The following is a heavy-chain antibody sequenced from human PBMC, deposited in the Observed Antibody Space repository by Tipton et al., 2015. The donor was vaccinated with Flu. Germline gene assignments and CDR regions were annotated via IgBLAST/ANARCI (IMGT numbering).Heavy chain of an antibody. D-gene: IGHD2-15*01. CDR2: IYYSGST. J-gene: IGHJ4*02. CDR3: ARGYCSGGSCYGGEMFDY. CDR1: GGSISSSSYY. V-gene: IGHV4-39*07. Sequence: TLSLTCTVSGGSISSSSYYWGWIRQPPGKGLEWIGSIYYSGSTYYNPSLKSRVTISVDTSKNQFSLKLSSVTAADTAVYYCARGYCSGGSCYGGEMFDYWGQGTLVTVSS.